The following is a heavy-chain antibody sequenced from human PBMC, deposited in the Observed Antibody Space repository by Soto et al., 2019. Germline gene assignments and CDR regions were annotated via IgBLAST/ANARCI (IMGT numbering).Heavy chain of an antibody. J-gene: IGHJ4*02. D-gene: IGHD3-10*01. CDR3: ARDQRSARGAPDY. CDR2: ISSSGSTI. V-gene: IGHV3-48*03. CDR1: GVTFSSYE. Sequence: GGSLRLSCASSGVTFSSYEMNWVRQAPGKGLEWVSYISSSGSTIYYADSVKGRFTISRDNAKNSPYLQMNSLRAEDTAVYYCARDQRSARGAPDYWGQGTLVTVSS.